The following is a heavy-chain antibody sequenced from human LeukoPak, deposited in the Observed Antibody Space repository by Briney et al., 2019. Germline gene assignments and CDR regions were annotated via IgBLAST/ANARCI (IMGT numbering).Heavy chain of an antibody. CDR1: GYTFTGYY. Sequence: GASVKVSCKASGYTFTGYYMHWVRQAPGQGLESMGWINPNSGGTNYAQKFRGRVTMTRDTSISTAYMELSRLRSDDTAVYYCARSEYSSSSHTDYWGQGTLVTVSS. CDR2: INPNSGGT. V-gene: IGHV1-2*02. J-gene: IGHJ4*02. CDR3: ARSEYSSSSHTDY. D-gene: IGHD6-6*01.